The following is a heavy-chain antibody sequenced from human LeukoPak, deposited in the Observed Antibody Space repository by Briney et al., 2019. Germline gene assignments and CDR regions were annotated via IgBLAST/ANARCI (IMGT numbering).Heavy chain of an antibody. CDR2: IYHSGST. J-gene: IGHJ4*02. D-gene: IGHD1-14*01. CDR1: GASISSSNW. V-gene: IGHV4-4*02. CDR3: ARGNRGYFDY. Sequence: SETLSLTCAVSGASISSSNWLSWVRQPPGKGLEWIGEIYHSGSTNYNPSLKSRVTISVDTSKSQFSLKLSSVTAADTAVYYCARGNRGYFDYWGQGTLVTVSS.